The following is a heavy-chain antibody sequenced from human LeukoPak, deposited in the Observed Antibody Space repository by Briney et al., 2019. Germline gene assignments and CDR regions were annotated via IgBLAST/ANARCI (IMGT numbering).Heavy chain of an antibody. CDR3: AKDSEFDY. CDR2: IRSDGSVK. Sequence: GGSLRLSCAVSGFIFSNYGMQWVRQAPGKGLEWVAFIRSDGSVKNHADSVEGRFTISRDDSKNTLYLQMSSLRAEDTAVYYCAKDSEFDYWGQGTLVTVSS. V-gene: IGHV3-30*02. J-gene: IGHJ4*02. CDR1: GFIFSNYG.